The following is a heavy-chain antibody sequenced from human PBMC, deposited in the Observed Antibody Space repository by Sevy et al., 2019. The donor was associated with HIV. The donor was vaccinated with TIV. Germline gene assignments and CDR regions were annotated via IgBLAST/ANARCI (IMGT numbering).Heavy chain of an antibody. CDR3: AKDFTGFYGMDV. J-gene: IGHJ6*02. CDR2: ISYDGIKK. V-gene: IGHV3-30*18. Sequence: GGSLRLSCEVSGLSVTNNGMHWVRQAPGKGLEWVAVISYDGIKKYYGDSVKGRFIISRERSKNTLYLQMNILRIEDTAVYYCAKDFTGFYGMDVWGQGTTVTVSS. CDR1: GLSVTNNG. D-gene: IGHD3-9*01.